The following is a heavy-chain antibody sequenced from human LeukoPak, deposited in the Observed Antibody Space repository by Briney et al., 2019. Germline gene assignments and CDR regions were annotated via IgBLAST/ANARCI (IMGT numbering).Heavy chain of an antibody. Sequence: GGSLRLSCAAFGFTVSSNYMSWVRQAPGKGLEWVSVIYSGGSTYYADSVKGRFTISRDNSKNTLYLQMNSLRAEDTAVYYCAGEDSNGYWGQGTLVTVSS. D-gene: IGHD3-22*01. CDR3: AGEDSNGY. CDR2: IYSGGST. V-gene: IGHV3-66*01. CDR1: GFTVSSNY. J-gene: IGHJ4*02.